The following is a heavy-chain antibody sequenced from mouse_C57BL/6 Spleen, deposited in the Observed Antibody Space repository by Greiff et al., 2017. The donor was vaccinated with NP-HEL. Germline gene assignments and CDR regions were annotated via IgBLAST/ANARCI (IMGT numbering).Heavy chain of an antibody. V-gene: IGHV1-26*01. CDR3: AREAPGFAY. J-gene: IGHJ3*01. CDR2: INPNNGGT. Sequence: EVQLQQSGPELVKPGASVKISCKASGYTFTDYYMNWVKQSHGKSLEWIGDINPNNGGTSYNQKFKGKATLTVDKSSSTAYMELRSLTSEDSAVYYCAREAPGFAYWGQGTLVTVSA. CDR1: GYTFTDYY.